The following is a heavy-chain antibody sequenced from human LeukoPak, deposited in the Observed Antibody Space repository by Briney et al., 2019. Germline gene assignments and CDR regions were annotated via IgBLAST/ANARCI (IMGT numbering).Heavy chain of an antibody. D-gene: IGHD2-2*01. V-gene: IGHV1-2*02. CDR3: ARGRRGFPALDS. J-gene: IGHJ4*02. CDR1: GYTFTDYY. Sequence: ASVKVPCKASGYTFTDYYLHWVRQAPGQGLEWPGWINPNSVGTNYAQKVQGRVTMTRDTSISPAYMELRRLRSDDPAVYYCARGRRGFPALDSWGQGTLVTVSS. CDR2: INPNSVGT.